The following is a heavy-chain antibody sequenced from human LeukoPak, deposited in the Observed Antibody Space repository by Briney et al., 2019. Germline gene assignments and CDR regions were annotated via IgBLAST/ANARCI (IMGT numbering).Heavy chain of an antibody. CDR3: VKSAGKDGYRDVFDI. CDR1: GFKYSSYT. J-gene: IGHJ3*02. V-gene: IGHV3-23*01. CDR2: ITKNGDKT. D-gene: IGHD5-24*01. Sequence: GSLRLSCAASGFKYSSYTMNWVRQAPGEGLEWVATITKNGDKTYYADSVKGLFTISRDTFRDTLYLQMNSLRAEDTAVYHCVKSAGKDGYRDVFDIWGQGTVVTVSS.